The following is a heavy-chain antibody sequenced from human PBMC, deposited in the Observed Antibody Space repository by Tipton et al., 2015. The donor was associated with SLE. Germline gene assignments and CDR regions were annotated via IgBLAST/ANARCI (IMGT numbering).Heavy chain of an antibody. CDR3: ARDGEMTTMEV. J-gene: IGHJ6*02. Sequence: TLSLTCTVSGYSITSGYYWGWIRQPPGKGLEWIGSMSQTGITYYNPTLMSRVTISVDTSKNQFSLNLSSVTAADTAVYYCARDGEMTTMEVWGQGTTVTVSS. CDR2: MSQTGIT. V-gene: IGHV4-38-2*02. CDR1: GYSITSGYY. D-gene: IGHD5-24*01.